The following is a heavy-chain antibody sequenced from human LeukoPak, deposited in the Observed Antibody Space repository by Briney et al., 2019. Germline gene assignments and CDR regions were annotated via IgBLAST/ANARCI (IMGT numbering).Heavy chain of an antibody. CDR2: ISGSGGST. Sequence: PGGSLRLSCAASGFTFSSYAMSWVRHAPGKGLEWVSAISGSGGSTYYADSVKGRFTISRDNSKNTQSLQMNSLRAEDTAVYYCLGYCSGNNCYSGGYWGQGTLVTVSS. J-gene: IGHJ4*02. D-gene: IGHD2-15*01. CDR1: GFTFSSYA. CDR3: LGYCSGNNCYSGGY. V-gene: IGHV3-23*01.